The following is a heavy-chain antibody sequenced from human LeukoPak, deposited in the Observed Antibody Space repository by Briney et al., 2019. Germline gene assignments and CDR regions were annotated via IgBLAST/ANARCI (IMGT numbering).Heavy chain of an antibody. CDR3: TVHNYLYYDILTPPPRDY. CDR1: GFTFSNAW. D-gene: IGHD3-9*01. CDR2: IKSKTDGGTT. V-gene: IGHV3-15*01. Sequence: GGSLRLSCAASGFTFSNAWMSWVRQAPGKGLEWVGRIKSKTDGGTTDYAAPVKGRFTISRDDSKNTLYLQMNSLKTEDTAVYYCTVHNYLYYDILTPPPRDYWGQGTLVTVPS. J-gene: IGHJ4*02.